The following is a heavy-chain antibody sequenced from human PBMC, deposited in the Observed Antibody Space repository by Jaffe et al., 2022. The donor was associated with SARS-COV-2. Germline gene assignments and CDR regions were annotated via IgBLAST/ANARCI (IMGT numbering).Heavy chain of an antibody. V-gene: IGHV4-59*01. CDR3: AGMGLRLGELSGGFDY. D-gene: IGHD3-16*02. CDR2: IYYSGST. CDR1: GGSISSYY. J-gene: IGHJ4*02. Sequence: QVQLQESGPGLVKPSETLSLTCTVSGGSISSYYWSWIRQPPGKGLEWIGYIYYSGSTNYNPSLKSRVTISVDTSKNQFSLKLSSVTAADTAVYYCAGMGLRLGELSGGFDYWGQGTLVTVSS.